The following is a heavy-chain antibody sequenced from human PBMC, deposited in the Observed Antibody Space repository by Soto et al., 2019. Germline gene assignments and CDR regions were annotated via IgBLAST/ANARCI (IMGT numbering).Heavy chain of an antibody. J-gene: IGHJ5*02. CDR3: ARMETFRSLHWFEP. V-gene: IGHV1-8*01. Sequence: ASVKVSCKVSGYSVSNNDVSWGRHATGQGLEWIGWMNPGSGDTGYAQKFQGRVTMTRDISISTACRELSSLRGDHTAIYYCARMETFRSLHWFEPVGKGTLATAFS. D-gene: IGHD3-16*01. CDR1: GYSVSNND. CDR2: MNPGSGDT.